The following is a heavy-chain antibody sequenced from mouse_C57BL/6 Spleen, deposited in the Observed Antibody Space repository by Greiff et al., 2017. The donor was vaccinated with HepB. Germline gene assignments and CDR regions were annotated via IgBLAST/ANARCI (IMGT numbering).Heavy chain of an antibody. CDR2: IDPSDSYT. J-gene: IGHJ1*03. CDR3: ARKIYYDYDGWYFDV. D-gene: IGHD2-4*01. CDR1: GYTFTSYW. Sequence: QVQLQQPGAELVMPGASVKLSCKASGYTFTSYWMHWVKQRPGQGLEWIGEIDPSDSYTNYNQKFQGKSTLTVDKSSSTAYMQLSSLTSEDSAVYYCARKIYYDYDGWYFDVWGTGTTVTVSS. V-gene: IGHV1-69*01.